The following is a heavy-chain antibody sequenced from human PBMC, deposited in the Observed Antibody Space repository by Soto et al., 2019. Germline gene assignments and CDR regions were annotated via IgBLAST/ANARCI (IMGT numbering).Heavy chain of an antibody. CDR2: IKQDGSEK. V-gene: IGHV3-7*01. CDR1: GFTFSSYW. CDR3: ARDLIVISYALDY. Sequence: LRLSCAASGFTFSSYWMSWVRQTPGKGLEWVANIKQDGSEKYYVDSVEGRFTISRDNAKNSLYLQMNSLRAEDTAVYYCARDLIVISYALDYWGQGXLVTVYS. D-gene: IGHD3-16*02. J-gene: IGHJ4*02.